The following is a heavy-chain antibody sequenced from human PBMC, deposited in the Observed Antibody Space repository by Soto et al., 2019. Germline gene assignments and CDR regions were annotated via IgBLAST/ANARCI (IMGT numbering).Heavy chain of an antibody. D-gene: IGHD3-3*01. CDR3: ARVAAYDFWRGGNWFDP. CDR1: GGSISNNNYY. J-gene: IGHJ5*02. CDR2: IYYSKTT. Sequence: QLQLQESGPGLVKPSETLSLTCTVSGGSISNNNYYWGWVRQPPGKGLEWIGSIYYSKTTYYNPSLKSRVAMSASRSNYQVSLMGTSVTVADTVVYYCARVAAYDFWRGGNWFDPWGKGILVTVSS. V-gene: IGHV4-39*01.